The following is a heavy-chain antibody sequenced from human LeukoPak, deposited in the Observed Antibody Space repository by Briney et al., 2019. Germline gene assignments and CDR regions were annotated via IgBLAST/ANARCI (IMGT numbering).Heavy chain of an antibody. CDR3: AKSLGYCSGGSCYSDY. J-gene: IGHJ4*02. Sequence: GGSLRLSCAASGFTFGSYAMSWVRQAPGKGLEWVSAISGSGGSTYYADSVKGRFTISRDNSKNTLYLQMNSLRAEDTAVYYCAKSLGYCSGGSCYSDYWGQGTLVTVSS. D-gene: IGHD2-15*01. V-gene: IGHV3-23*01. CDR2: ISGSGGST. CDR1: GFTFGSYA.